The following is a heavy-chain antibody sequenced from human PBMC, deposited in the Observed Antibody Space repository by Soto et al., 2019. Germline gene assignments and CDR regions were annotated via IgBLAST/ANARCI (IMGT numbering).Heavy chain of an antibody. CDR3: VRGRVMITFGVVIVIDY. D-gene: IGHD3-16*02. CDR1: GYTFTSQN. CDR2: INPNTGYT. Sequence: ASVKVSCKASGYTFTSQNMHWVRQATGQGLEWMGWINPNTGYTDYAQKFQGRVTLTGNTSITTAYMELSSLRSEDTAVYYCVRGRVMITFGVVIVIDYWGQGSPVTVSS. J-gene: IGHJ4*02. V-gene: IGHV1-8*02.